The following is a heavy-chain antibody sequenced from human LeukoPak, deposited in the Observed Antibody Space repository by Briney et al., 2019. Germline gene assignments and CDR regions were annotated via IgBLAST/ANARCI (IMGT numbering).Heavy chain of an antibody. CDR1: GFTFSSYA. D-gene: IGHD4-23*01. CDR3: ARDGKDYYFDY. Sequence: GGSLRLSCAASGFTFSSYAMSWVRQAPGKGLEWVSVIYSGGSTYYADSVKGRFTISRDNSKNTLYLQMNSLRAEDTAVYYCARDGKDYYFDYWGQGTLVTVSS. CDR2: IYSGGST. J-gene: IGHJ4*02. V-gene: IGHV3-53*01.